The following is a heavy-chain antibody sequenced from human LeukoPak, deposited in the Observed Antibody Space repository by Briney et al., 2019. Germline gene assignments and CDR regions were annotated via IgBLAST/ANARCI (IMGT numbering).Heavy chain of an antibody. CDR3: ARMYSGSLRWFDP. CDR1: GGSISSGSYY. Sequence: SETLSLTCTVSGGSISSGSYYWSWIRQPAGKGLEWIGRIYTSGSTNYNPSLKSRVTISVDTSKNQFSLKLSSVTAADTAVYYCARMYSGSLRWFDPWGQGTLVTVSS. V-gene: IGHV4-61*02. CDR2: IYTSGST. D-gene: IGHD1-26*01. J-gene: IGHJ5*02.